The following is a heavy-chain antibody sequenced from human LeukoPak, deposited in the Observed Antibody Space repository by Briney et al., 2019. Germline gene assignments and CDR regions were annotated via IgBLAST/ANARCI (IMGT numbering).Heavy chain of an antibody. CDR3: AVDVSSGYRRPGDYYYYYMDV. Sequence: SVKVSCKASGGTFSSYAISWVRQAPGQGLEWMGGIIPIFGTANYAQKFQGRVTITTDESTSTAYMELSSLRSEDTAVYYCAVDVSSGYRRPGDYYYYYMDVWAKGPRSPSP. CDR2: IIPIFGTA. V-gene: IGHV1-69*05. J-gene: IGHJ6*03. D-gene: IGHD3-22*01. CDR1: GGTFSSYA.